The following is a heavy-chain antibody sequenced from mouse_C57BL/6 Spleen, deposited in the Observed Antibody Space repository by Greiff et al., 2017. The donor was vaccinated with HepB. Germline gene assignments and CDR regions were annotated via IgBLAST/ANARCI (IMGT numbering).Heavy chain of an antibody. Sequence: VQLQQPGAELVKPGASVKLSCKASGYTFTSYWMHWVKQRPGQGLEWIGMIHPNSGSTNYNEKFKSKATLTVDKSSSTAYRQLSSLTSEDSAVYYCATTKISGGTWFAYWGQGTLVTVSA. CDR3: ATTKISGGTWFAY. CDR1: GYTFTSYW. CDR2: IHPNSGST. V-gene: IGHV1-64*01. D-gene: IGHD6-1*01. J-gene: IGHJ3*01.